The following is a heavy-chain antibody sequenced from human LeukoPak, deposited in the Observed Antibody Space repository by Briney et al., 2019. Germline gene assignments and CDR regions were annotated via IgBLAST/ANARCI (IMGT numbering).Heavy chain of an antibody. CDR3: ARAIGPSPPDAFDI. V-gene: IGHV4-31*03. CDR2: IYYSGST. D-gene: IGHD3-22*01. Sequence: SETLSLTCTVSGGSISSGDYYWSWIRQHPGKGLEWIGYIYYSGSTYYNPSLKSRVTISVDTSKNQFSLKLSSVTAADTAVYYCARAIGPSPPDAFDIWGQGTMVTVSS. J-gene: IGHJ3*02. CDR1: GGSISSGDYY.